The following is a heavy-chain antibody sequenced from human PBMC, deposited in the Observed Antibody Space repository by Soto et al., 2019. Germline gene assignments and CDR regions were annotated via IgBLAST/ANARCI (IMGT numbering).Heavy chain of an antibody. V-gene: IGHV4-34*01. CDR3: ARGAYNYDFWSGSYTGPQIDF. CDR1: GGSFSGYY. CDR2: INHSGST. J-gene: IGHJ4*02. D-gene: IGHD3-3*01. Sequence: PSETLSLTCAVYGGSFSGYYWTWIRQPPGKGLEWIGEINHSGSTNYNPSLKSRVTMSVDASKNQFSLKLSSVSAADTAVYYCARGAYNYDFWSGSYTGPQIDFWGQGTLVTVSS.